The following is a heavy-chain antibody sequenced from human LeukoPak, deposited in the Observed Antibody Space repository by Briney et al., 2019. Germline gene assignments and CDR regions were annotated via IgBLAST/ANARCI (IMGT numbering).Heavy chain of an antibody. CDR1: GFTFSNYN. CDR2: ITSSGTYI. J-gene: IGHJ4*02. D-gene: IGHD3-3*01. V-gene: IGHV3-21*01. Sequence: GGSLRLSCAASGFTFSNYNMNWVRQAPGKVLEWVSSITSSGTYIFYADSVKGRFTISRDDAKHSLYLQMNSLRAEDTAVYYCARDRPYYDFWSGYNNFDYWGQGTLVTVSS. CDR3: ARDRPYYDFWSGYNNFDY.